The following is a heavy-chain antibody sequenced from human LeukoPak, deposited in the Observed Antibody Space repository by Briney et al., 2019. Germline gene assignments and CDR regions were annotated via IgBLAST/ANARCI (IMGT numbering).Heavy chain of an antibody. CDR3: AKDLLTMIVVVPREIFDY. Sequence: GGSLRLSCAASGFTFSSYGMHWVRQAPGKGLEWVAFIRYDGSNKYYADSVKGRFTISRDNSKNTLYLQMNSLRAEDTAVYYCAKDLLTMIVVVPREIFDYWGQGTLVTVSS. D-gene: IGHD3-22*01. V-gene: IGHV3-30*02. J-gene: IGHJ4*02. CDR2: IRYDGSNK. CDR1: GFTFSSYG.